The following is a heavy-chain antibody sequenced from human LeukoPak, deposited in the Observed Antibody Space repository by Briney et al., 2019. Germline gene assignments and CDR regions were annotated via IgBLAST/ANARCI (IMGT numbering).Heavy chain of an antibody. D-gene: IGHD2-2*01. V-gene: IGHV7-4-1*02. Sequence: ASVKVSCKASGYTFTNYGVNWVRQAPGQGLEWMGWINTNTRNPTYAQGFTGRFVFSLDTSLSTAYLQISSLKAEDTAVYYCARDKYQLPYEIDYWGQGTLVTVSS. CDR3: ARDKYQLPYEIDY. CDR1: GYTFTNYG. CDR2: INTNTRNP. J-gene: IGHJ4*02.